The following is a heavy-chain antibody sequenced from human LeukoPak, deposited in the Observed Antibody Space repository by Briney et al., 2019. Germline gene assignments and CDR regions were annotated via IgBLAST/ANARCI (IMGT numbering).Heavy chain of an antibody. J-gene: IGHJ4*02. CDR2: ISSSSSTI. D-gene: IGHD3-16*01. CDR3: ARGRGEGTDY. Sequence: PGGSLRLSCAASGFTFSSYSMNWVRQAPGKGLEWVSYISSSSSTIYYADSVKGRFTISRDNSKNTLYLQMNSLRAEDTAVYYCARGRGEGTDYWGQGTLVTVSS. V-gene: IGHV3-48*01. CDR1: GFTFSSYS.